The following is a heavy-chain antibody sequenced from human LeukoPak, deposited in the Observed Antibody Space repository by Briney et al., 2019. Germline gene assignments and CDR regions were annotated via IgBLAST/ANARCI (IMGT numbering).Heavy chain of an antibody. CDR3: ATSDTVSTYNWFDP. J-gene: IGHJ5*02. CDR2: IRYSGST. D-gene: IGHD5/OR15-5a*01. V-gene: IGHV4-39*01. Sequence: SETLSLTCNVSGGSISSNTYFWGWIRRPPGKGLEWIGSIRYSGSTYYNPSLKSRVTISVDTSKNQFSLNLSSLTAADTAVYYCATSDTVSTYNWFDPWGQGTPVTVS. CDR1: GGSISSNTYF.